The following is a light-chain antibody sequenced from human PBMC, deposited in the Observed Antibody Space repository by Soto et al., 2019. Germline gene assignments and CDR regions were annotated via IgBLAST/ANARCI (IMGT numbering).Light chain of an antibody. CDR3: SSHTSSSTHWV. J-gene: IGLJ3*02. CDR2: DVS. Sequence: QSVLTQPASVSGSPGQSITISCTGTSSDVGGYNYVSWYQQHPGKAPKLVIYDVSNRPSGVSYRFSGSKSGNTASLTISGLQAEDEADYYCSSHTSSSTHWVFGGGTKLTVL. CDR1: SSDVGGYNY. V-gene: IGLV2-14*01.